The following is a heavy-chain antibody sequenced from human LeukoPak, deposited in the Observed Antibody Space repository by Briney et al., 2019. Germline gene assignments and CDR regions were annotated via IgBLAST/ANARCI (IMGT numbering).Heavy chain of an antibody. V-gene: IGHV3-33*01. J-gene: IGHJ4*02. CDR3: ARVPTRGYGALDY. Sequence: PGRSLRLSCAASGFTFSSYGMHWVRQAPGKGLEWVAVIWYDGSNKYHADSVKGRFTISRDNSKNTLYLQMNSLRAENTAVYYCARVPTRGYGALDYWGQGTLVTVSS. CDR1: GFTFSSYG. D-gene: IGHD4/OR15-4a*01. CDR2: IWYDGSNK.